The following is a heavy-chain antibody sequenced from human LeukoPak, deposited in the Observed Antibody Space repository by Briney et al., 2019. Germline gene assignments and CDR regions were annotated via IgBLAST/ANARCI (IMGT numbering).Heavy chain of an antibody. V-gene: IGHV3-23*01. J-gene: IGHJ5*02. CDR2: ISGSGVGT. Sequence: GGSLRLSCAASGFTGSNNYVSWVRQAPGKGLEWVSAISGSGVGTYYADSVKGRFTISRDNSKNTLYLQMKSLRAEDTAVYYCANWNYVHNWFDPWGQGTLVTVSS. CDR3: ANWNYVHNWFDP. D-gene: IGHD1-7*01. CDR1: GFTGSNNY.